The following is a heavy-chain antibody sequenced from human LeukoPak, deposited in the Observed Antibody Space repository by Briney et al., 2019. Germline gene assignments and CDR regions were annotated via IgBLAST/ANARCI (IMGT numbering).Heavy chain of an antibody. J-gene: IGHJ4*02. CDR1: GFSLSYHW. Sequence: PGGSLRVSCAASGFSLSYHWMSWVRQAPGKGLEWVANINVDGSEKYYVDSVKGRFTISRDNAKNSLYLQMNSLRADDTAVYYCARDDYGPAVYGGQGTLVTVSS. D-gene: IGHD4-17*01. CDR3: ARDDYGPAVY. V-gene: IGHV3-7*01. CDR2: INVDGSEK.